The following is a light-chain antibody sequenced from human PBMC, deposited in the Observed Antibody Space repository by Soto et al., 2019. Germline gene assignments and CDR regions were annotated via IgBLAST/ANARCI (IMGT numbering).Light chain of an antibody. CDR3: AAWDDSLNGVV. V-gene: IGLV1-44*01. CDR2: NNN. Sequence: QSVLTQPPSASGTPGQRVTIACSGSSSNIGSTTVKWYQQLPGTAPKLLIYNNNQRPSGVPDRFSGSKSGTSASLAISGLQSEDEADYDCAAWDDSLNGVVVGGGTKLTVL. J-gene: IGLJ3*02. CDR1: SSNIGSTT.